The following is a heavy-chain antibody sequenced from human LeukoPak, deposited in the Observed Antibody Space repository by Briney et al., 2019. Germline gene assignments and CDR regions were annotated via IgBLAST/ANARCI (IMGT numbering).Heavy chain of an antibody. CDR1: GYTFTSYW. D-gene: IGHD3-10*01. V-gene: IGHV5-51*01. J-gene: IGHJ4*02. CDR3: AKRASGSGTSLYYFDY. CDR2: IYPADAET. Sequence: GESLKISCKGSGYTFTSYWIGWVRQMPGKGLEWMGIIYPADAETRYSPSFQGQVTISADKSTSTAYLQWSSLRASDTATYYCAKRASGSGTSLYYFDYWGQGTLVTVSS.